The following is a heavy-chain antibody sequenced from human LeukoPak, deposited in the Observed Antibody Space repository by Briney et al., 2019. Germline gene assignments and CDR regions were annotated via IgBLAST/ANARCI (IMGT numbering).Heavy chain of an antibody. D-gene: IGHD3-3*01. CDR3: ARDDFWSGKPDY. Sequence: GGSLRLSCAASGFTFSSYSMNWVRQAPGKGLEWVSYISSSSSTMYYADSVKGRFTISRHNAKNSLYLQMNSLRAKDTAAYYCARDDFWSGKPDYWGQGTLVTVSS. CDR1: GFTFSSYS. J-gene: IGHJ4*02. CDR2: ISSSSSTM. V-gene: IGHV3-48*01.